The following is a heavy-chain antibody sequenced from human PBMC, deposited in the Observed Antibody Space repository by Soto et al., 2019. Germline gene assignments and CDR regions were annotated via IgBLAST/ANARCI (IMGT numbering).Heavy chain of an antibody. V-gene: IGHV5-10-1*01. CDR1: GYSFTNYW. J-gene: IGHJ4*02. Sequence: VESLKISCKGSGYSFTNYWISWVRQMPGKGLEWVGRIDASDSYTSYSPSFQGHVTISADKSITTAYLKWSSLKASDTAIYYCARRSGYHDLWGQGTLVTVSS. CDR3: ARRSGYHDL. D-gene: IGHD3-22*01. CDR2: IDASDSYT.